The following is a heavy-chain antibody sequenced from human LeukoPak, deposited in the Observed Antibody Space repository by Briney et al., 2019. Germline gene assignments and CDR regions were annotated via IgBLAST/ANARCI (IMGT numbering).Heavy chain of an antibody. CDR1: GYTFTSYG. V-gene: IGHV1-18*01. Sequence: GASVKVSCKASGYTFTSYGISWVRQAPGQGLEWMGWISAYNGNTNYAQKLQGRVTMTTDTSTATVYMELRSLTSDDTAVYYCARVMVLLSAAQNWFDPWGQGTLVTVSS. CDR2: ISAYNGNT. J-gene: IGHJ5*02. D-gene: IGHD2-2*01. CDR3: ARVMVLLSAAQNWFDP.